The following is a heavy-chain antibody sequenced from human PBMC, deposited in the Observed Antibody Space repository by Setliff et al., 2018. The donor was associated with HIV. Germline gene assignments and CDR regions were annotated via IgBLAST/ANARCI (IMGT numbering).Heavy chain of an antibody. CDR1: GYTFSCYG. Sequence: ASVKVSCKASGYTFSCYGISWVRQAPGQGLEWMGWISAYNGDSNYAQKVQGRITLTTDTATSTAYMELRSLRSEDTAVYYCARDAWVEFLEWTYYGMDVWGQGTTVTVSS. J-gene: IGHJ6*02. V-gene: IGHV1-18*01. D-gene: IGHD3-3*02. CDR2: ISAYNGDS. CDR3: ARDAWVEFLEWTYYGMDV.